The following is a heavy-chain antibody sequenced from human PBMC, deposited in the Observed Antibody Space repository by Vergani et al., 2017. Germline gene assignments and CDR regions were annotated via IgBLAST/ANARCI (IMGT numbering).Heavy chain of an antibody. Sequence: QVQLVQSGSELKKPGASVKLSCTASGYTFTRYALSWVRQAPGQGLEWLGWINTNTGDPTYAQAFRGRFVFSLDTSVSTAFLQISSLKAEDTAVYYCARESGGVDYWRQGTLVTVSS. CDR2: INTNTGDP. CDR3: ARESGGVDY. D-gene: IGHD6-25*01. CDR1: GYTFTRYA. J-gene: IGHJ4*02. V-gene: IGHV7-4-1*02.